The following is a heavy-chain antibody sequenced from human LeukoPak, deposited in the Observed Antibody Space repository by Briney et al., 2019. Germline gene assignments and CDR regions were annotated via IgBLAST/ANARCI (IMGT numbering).Heavy chain of an antibody. Sequence: PSETLSLTCAVYGGSFSGYHWSWIRQPPGKGLEWIGEINHSGSTNYTPSLKSRVTISVDTSKNQFSLKLSSVTAADTAVYYCARAVSGSSGWYYNYWGQGTPVTVSS. J-gene: IGHJ4*02. CDR2: INHSGST. V-gene: IGHV4-34*01. CDR1: GGSFSGYH. CDR3: ARAVSGSSGWYYNY. D-gene: IGHD6-19*01.